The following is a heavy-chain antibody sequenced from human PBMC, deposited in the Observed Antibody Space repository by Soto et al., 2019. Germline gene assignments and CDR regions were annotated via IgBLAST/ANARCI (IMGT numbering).Heavy chain of an antibody. D-gene: IGHD6-19*01. CDR2: IYYSGST. V-gene: IGHV4-59*08. CDR3: ARHGNVIAVADGFDP. CDR1: GGSISSYY. Sequence: PSETLSLTCTVSGGSISSYYWSWIRQPPGKGLEWIGYIYYSGSTRYSPSFQGQVTISADKSISTAYLQWSSLKASDTAMYYCARHGNVIAVADGFDPWGQGTLVTVSS. J-gene: IGHJ5*02.